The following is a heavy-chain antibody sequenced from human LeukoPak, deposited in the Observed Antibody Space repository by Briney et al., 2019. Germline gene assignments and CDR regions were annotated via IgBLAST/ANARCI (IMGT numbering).Heavy chain of an antibody. Sequence: ASVKVSCKASGYSFINYGIRWVRQAPGQGLEWMGYISAYSGKTNYVQKFQGRVIMTTDTSTTTAYMELKSLRSDATAVYYCARERGANDYLDYWGQGTLVTVSS. CDR3: ARERGANDYLDY. CDR1: GYSFINYG. D-gene: IGHD4/OR15-4a*01. J-gene: IGHJ4*02. CDR2: ISAYSGKT. V-gene: IGHV1-18*01.